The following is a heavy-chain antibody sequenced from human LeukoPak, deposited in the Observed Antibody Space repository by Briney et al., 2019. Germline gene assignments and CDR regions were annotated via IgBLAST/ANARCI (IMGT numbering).Heavy chain of an antibody. CDR1: GFTFSSYG. CDR2: IWYDGSDK. Sequence: GGSLRLSCAASGFTFSSYGMHWVRQAPGKGPGRVAVIWYDGSDKYYADSVKGRLTISRDNSKNTLYLQMNSLRAEDTAVYDCARDPYSSGWSNWFDPWGQGTLVTVSS. V-gene: IGHV3-33*01. CDR3: ARDPYSSGWSNWFDP. J-gene: IGHJ5*02. D-gene: IGHD6-19*01.